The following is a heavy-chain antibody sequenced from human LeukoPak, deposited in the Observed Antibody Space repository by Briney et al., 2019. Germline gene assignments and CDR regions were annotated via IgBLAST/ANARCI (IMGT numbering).Heavy chain of an antibody. Sequence: GGSLRLSGSVSGFTFSTYVMHWVRQAPGKGLEYVSAISSNGDNTYYADSVTGRFTISRDNSKNTLYLQMSSLRADDAAVYYCVRGTGYWGQGTLVTVSS. CDR3: VRGTGY. CDR1: GFTFSTYV. J-gene: IGHJ4*02. V-gene: IGHV3-64D*06. CDR2: ISSNGDNT.